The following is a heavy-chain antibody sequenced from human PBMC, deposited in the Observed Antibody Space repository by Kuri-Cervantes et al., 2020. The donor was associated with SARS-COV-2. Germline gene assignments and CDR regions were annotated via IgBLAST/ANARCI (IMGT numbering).Heavy chain of an antibody. J-gene: IGHJ3*02. D-gene: IGHD3-3*01. CDR3: ASELFGVVPEQDHQGDAFDI. Sequence: GESLKISCAASGFTFSSYGMHWVRQAPGKGLEWVAVISYDGSNKYYADSVKGRFTISRDNSKNTLYLQMSSLRAEDTAVYYCASELFGVVPEQDHQGDAFDIWGQGTMVTVSS. V-gene: IGHV3-30*19. CDR2: ISYDGSNK. CDR1: GFTFSSYG.